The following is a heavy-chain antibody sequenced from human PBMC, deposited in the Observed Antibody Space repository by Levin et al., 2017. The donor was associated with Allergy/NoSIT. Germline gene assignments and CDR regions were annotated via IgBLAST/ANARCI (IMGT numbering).Heavy chain of an antibody. CDR2: ITGSGGST. J-gene: IGHJ4*02. V-gene: IGHV3-23*01. CDR1: GFTFSSYA. Sequence: GGSLRLSCAASGFTFSSYAMSWVRQAPGKGLEWVSAITGSGGSTYYADSVKGRFTISRDNSKNTLYLQMNSLRAEDTAVYYCAKDSANYDYIWGSYRSYPGGYWGQGTLVTVSS. D-gene: IGHD3-16*02. CDR3: AKDSANYDYIWGSYRSYPGGY.